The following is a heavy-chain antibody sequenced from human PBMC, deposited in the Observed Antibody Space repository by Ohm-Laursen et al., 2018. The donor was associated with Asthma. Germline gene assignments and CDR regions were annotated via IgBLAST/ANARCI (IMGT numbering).Heavy chain of an antibody. Sequence: GSLRLSCTASGFTFSSYWMSWVRQAPGKGLEWVANIKQDGSEKYYVDSVKGRFTISRDNAKNSLYLQMNSLRAEDTAVYYCVRVGTTVTTDHAEYFQHWGQGTLVTVSP. V-gene: IGHV3-7*01. D-gene: IGHD4-17*01. CDR3: VRVGTTVTTDHAEYFQH. CDR1: GFTFSSYW. CDR2: IKQDGSEK. J-gene: IGHJ1*01.